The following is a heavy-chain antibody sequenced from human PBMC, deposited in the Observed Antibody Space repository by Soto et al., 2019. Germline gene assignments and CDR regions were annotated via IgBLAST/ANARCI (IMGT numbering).Heavy chain of an antibody. CDR2: IGSSGGYI. D-gene: IGHD3-10*01. Sequence: PXGSLRLSCAVAGFIFSDFSMNWVRQAPGKGLEWVASIGSSGGYIFYADSVKGRFTISRDNSKNTLYLQMNSLRAEDTAIYYCAKAREVTLVRISLAKWGQGTLVTVS. CDR3: AKAREVTLVRISLAK. J-gene: IGHJ1*01. V-gene: IGHV3-21*04. CDR1: GFIFSDFS.